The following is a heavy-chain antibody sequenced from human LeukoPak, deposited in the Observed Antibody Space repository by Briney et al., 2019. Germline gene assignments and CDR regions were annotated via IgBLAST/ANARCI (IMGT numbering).Heavy chain of an antibody. D-gene: IGHD1-7*01. Sequence: AGGSLRLSCAASGFSFSTYCMNWLRQAPGKGLEWVANIKQDGGEKYYVDPVKGRFTISRDNAKNSLFLQMNSLRAEDTAVYYCARASGITGTTWSYSYMDVWGKGTTVTVSS. V-gene: IGHV3-7*01. CDR1: GFSFSTYC. J-gene: IGHJ6*03. CDR3: ARASGITGTTWSYSYMDV. CDR2: IKQDGGEK.